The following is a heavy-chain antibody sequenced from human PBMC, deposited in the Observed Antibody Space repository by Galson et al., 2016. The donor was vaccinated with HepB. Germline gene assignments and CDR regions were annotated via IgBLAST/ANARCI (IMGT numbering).Heavy chain of an antibody. CDR3: ATGIVVAGKYYYYYMDV. Sequence: TLSLTCIVSGGSISSDYYWGWLRQPPGRGLEWIGSIYYTENTYYNPSLKSRVTISVDTSKNQFSLRLNSATAADTGVYYCATGIVVAGKYYYYYMDVWGKGTTVTVSS. D-gene: IGHD6-19*01. CDR1: GGSISSDYY. V-gene: IGHV4-39*01. J-gene: IGHJ6*03. CDR2: IYYTENT.